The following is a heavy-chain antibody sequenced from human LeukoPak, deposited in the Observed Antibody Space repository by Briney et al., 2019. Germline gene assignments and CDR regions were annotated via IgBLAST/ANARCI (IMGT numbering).Heavy chain of an antibody. J-gene: IGHJ4*02. Sequence: GGSLRLSCAASGISFSSHGMHWVRQAPGKGLEWVAVIWYDGSNIYYTDSVKGRFTISRDNPKNTLYLQMNSLRAEDTALYYCARARNDYDSSGFSLLDYWGQGTLVTVSS. D-gene: IGHD3-22*01. CDR3: ARARNDYDSSGFSLLDY. CDR1: GISFSSHG. V-gene: IGHV3-33*01. CDR2: IWYDGSNI.